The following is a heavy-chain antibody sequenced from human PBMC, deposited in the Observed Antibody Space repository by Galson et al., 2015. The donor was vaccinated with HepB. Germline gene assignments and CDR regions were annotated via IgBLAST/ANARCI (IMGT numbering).Heavy chain of an antibody. J-gene: IGHJ4*02. V-gene: IGHV6-1*01. CDR2: TYYRSKWYN. Sequence: CAISGDSVSSNSAAWNWIRQSPSRGLEWLGRTYYRSKWYNEYAVSVKSRISINPDTPKNQFSLQLKSVTPEDTAVYYCARGGGTFGEVIVVWGQGTLVTVSS. CDR1: GDSVSSNSAA. D-gene: IGHD3-16*02. CDR3: ARGGGTFGEVIVV.